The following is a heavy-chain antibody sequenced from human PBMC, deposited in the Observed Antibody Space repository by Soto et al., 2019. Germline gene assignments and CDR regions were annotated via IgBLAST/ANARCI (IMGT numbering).Heavy chain of an antibody. V-gene: IGHV3-30*18. Sequence: LRLSCAASGFTFSSYGMHWVRQAPGKGLEWVAVISYDGSNKYYADSVKGRFTISRDNSKNTLYLQMNSLRAEDTAVYYCAKDLRSGWYDAFDIWGQGKMVTVSS. D-gene: IGHD6-19*01. CDR1: GFTFSSYG. CDR2: ISYDGSNK. J-gene: IGHJ3*02. CDR3: AKDLRSGWYDAFDI.